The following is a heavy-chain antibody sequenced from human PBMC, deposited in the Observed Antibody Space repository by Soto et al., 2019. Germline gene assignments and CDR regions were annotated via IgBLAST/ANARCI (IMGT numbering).Heavy chain of an antibody. CDR2: INPISDGP. CDR3: AINYYDSSDRDYLDY. D-gene: IGHD3-22*01. V-gene: IGHV1-2*02. J-gene: IGHJ4*02. CDR1: GYTCHGYY. Sequence: QVQLVQYGAEVKNPGASVKVSCKASGYTCHGYYLHWVRQAPGQGLEWMGWINPISDGPNYAQKLQGRVTMARDTSIATVYLDMSRLKPDDTAGYYFAINYYDSSDRDYLDYWGQGNLVTVSS.